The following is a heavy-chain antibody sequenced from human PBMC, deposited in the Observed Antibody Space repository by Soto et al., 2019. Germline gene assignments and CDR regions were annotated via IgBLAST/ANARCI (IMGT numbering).Heavy chain of an antibody. Sequence: SETLSLTCTVSGGSISSYYWSWIRQPPGKGLEWIGYIYYSGSTNYNPSLKSRVTISVDTSKNQFSLRLSSVTAADTAVYYCARGGLGIQLWLHWGQGTLVTVSS. D-gene: IGHD5-18*01. CDR2: IYYSGST. V-gene: IGHV4-59*01. J-gene: IGHJ4*02. CDR3: ARGGLGIQLWLH. CDR1: GGSISSYY.